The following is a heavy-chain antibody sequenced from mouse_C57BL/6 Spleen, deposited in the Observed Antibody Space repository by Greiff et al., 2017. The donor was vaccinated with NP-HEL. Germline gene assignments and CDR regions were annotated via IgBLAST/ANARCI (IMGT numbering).Heavy chain of an antibody. CDR1: GYTFTDYE. CDR2: IDPETGGT. J-gene: IGHJ2*01. D-gene: IGHD1-1*01. CDR3: TKGGTTVVEEDD. V-gene: IGHV1-15*01. Sequence: QVQLQQSGAELVRPGASVTLSCKASGYTFTDYEMHWVKQTPVHGLEWIGAIDPETGGTAYNQKFKGKAILTADKSSSTAYMELRSLTSEDSAVYYCTKGGTTVVEEDDWGQGTTLTVSS.